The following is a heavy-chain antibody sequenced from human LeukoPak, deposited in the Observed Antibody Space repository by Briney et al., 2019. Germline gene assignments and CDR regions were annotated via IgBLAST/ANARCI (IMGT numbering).Heavy chain of an antibody. D-gene: IGHD6-13*01. CDR2: IYCSGST. Sequence: SETLSLTCTVSGGSISSGGYYWSWIRQHPGRGLEWIGYIYCSGSTYFNPSLKSRVTISADTSKNQFSLTLSSVTAADTAVYYCARARSAAGNFDYWGQGTLVTVSS. CDR1: GGSISSGGYY. V-gene: IGHV4-31*03. J-gene: IGHJ4*02. CDR3: ARARSAAGNFDY.